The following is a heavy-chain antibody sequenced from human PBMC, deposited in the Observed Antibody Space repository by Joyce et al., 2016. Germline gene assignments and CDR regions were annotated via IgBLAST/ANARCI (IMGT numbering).Heavy chain of an antibody. V-gene: IGHV4-38-2*01. CDR2: IYHSGST. CDR3: ARAPTPPGWFDP. D-gene: IGHD1-14*01. CDR1: GYSISSGYY. J-gene: IGHJ5*02. Sequence: QVQLQESGPGLVKPSETLSLTCAVSGYSISSGYYWGWIRQPPGKGLEWIGSIYHSGSTYYNPSLKSRVTISVYTSKNHFSLNLNSVTAADTAVYYCARAPTPPGWFDPWGQGALVTVSS.